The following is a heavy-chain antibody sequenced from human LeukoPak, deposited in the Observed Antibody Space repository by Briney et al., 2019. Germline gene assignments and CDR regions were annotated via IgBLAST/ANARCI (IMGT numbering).Heavy chain of an antibody. CDR1: GLTFSNYA. Sequence: GGSLRLSCAPSGLTFSNYAMSWVRQVPRRGLGWVSTISSRGDSTYNADSVKGRFTISRDKSKNSLYLQMNSVRAEDTAAYYCAKGPRPDITVAHTVEKWGQGNLVTVSS. CDR3: AKGPRPDITVAHTVEK. CDR2: ISSRGDST. J-gene: IGHJ4*02. D-gene: IGHD6-19*01. V-gene: IGHV3-23*01.